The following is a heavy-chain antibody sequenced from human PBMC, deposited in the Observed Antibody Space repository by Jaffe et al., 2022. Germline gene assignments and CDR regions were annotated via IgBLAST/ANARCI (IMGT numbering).Heavy chain of an antibody. CDR3: ARSWGSSGYYYLYYFDY. CDR2: INPNSGGT. CDR1: GYTFTGYY. Sequence: QVQLVQSGAEVKKPGASVKVSCKASGYTFTGYYMHWVRQAPGQGLEWMGWINPNSGGTNYAQKFQGRVTMTRDTSISTAYMELSRLRSDDTAVYYCARSWGSSGYYYLYYFDYWGQGTLVTVSS. V-gene: IGHV1-2*02. J-gene: IGHJ4*02. D-gene: IGHD3-22*01.